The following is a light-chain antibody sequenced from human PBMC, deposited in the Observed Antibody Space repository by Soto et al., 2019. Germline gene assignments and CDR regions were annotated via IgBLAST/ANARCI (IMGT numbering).Light chain of an antibody. CDR2: GAS. Sequence: MMMTQSPATLSVSPGERVTLSCRTSHSVNSHVAWYQQKPGQAPRLLLYGASTRATGIPVRFSGSGFGTEFTLTISSLQSEDFAVYYCQQRSNWPPLTFGGGTKVEIK. V-gene: IGKV3-15*01. J-gene: IGKJ4*01. CDR3: QQRSNWPPLT. CDR1: HSVNSH.